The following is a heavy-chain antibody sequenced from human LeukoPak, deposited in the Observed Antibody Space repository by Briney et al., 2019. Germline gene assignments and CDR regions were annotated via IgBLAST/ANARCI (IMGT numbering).Heavy chain of an antibody. J-gene: IGHJ6*03. Sequence: GESLKISCKGSGYSFTSYWIGWVRQMPGKGLEWMGIIYPGDSDTRCSPSFQGQVTISADKSISTAYLQWSSLKASDTAMYYCARHPPGGYTSGSYPYYMDVWGKGTTVTVSS. D-gene: IGHD1-26*01. V-gene: IGHV5-51*01. CDR2: IYPGDSDT. CDR3: ARHPPGGYTSGSYPYYMDV. CDR1: GYSFTSYW.